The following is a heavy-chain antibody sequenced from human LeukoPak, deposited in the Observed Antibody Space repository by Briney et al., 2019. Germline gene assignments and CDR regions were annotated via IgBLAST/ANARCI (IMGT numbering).Heavy chain of an antibody. J-gene: IGHJ5*02. CDR1: GGSISSYY. CDR3: ARVGYYDFWSGYYTAPGWFDP. V-gene: IGHV4-4*07. CDR2: IYYSGST. Sequence: SETLSLTCTVSGGSISSYYWSWIRQPAGKGLEWIGRIYYSGSTNYNPSLKSRVTISVDTSKNQFSLKLSSVTAADTAVYYCARVGYYDFWSGYYTAPGWFDPWGQGTLVTVSS. D-gene: IGHD3-3*01.